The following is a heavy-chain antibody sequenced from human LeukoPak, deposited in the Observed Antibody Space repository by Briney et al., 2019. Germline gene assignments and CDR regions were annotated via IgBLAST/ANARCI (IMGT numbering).Heavy chain of an antibody. J-gene: IGHJ4*02. CDR1: GFTFSSYS. D-gene: IGHD2-2*01. V-gene: IGHV3-21*01. CDR2: ISSSSSYI. Sequence: GGSLRLSCAASGFTFSSYSMNWVRQAPGKGLEWVSSISSSSSYIYYADSVKGRFTISRDNAKNSLYLQMNSLRAEDTAVYYCARGYCSSTSCLYYFVYWGQGTLVTVSS. CDR3: ARGYCSSTSCLYYFVY.